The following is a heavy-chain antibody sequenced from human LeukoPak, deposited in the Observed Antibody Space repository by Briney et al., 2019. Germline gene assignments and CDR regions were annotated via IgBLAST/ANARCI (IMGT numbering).Heavy chain of an antibody. J-gene: IGHJ4*02. CDR2: ISSSSSYI. Sequence: PGGSLRLSCAASGFTFSSYSMNWVRQAPGKGLEWVSSISSSSSYIYYADSVKGRFTISRDNAKNSLYLEMNSLRAEDTAVYYCVRDGGYDLLSHLGYWGQGTLVTVSS. CDR1: GFTFSSYS. V-gene: IGHV3-21*01. CDR3: VRDGGYDLLSHLGY. D-gene: IGHD5-12*01.